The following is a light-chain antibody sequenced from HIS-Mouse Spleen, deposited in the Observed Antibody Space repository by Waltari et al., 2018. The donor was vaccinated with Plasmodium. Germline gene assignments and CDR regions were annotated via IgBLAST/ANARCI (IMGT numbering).Light chain of an antibody. CDR1: ALPKKY. CDR2: EEC. Sequence: SYELTQPPSVSVSPGQTARITCSGDALPKKYAYWYQQKSGQAPVLGIYEECKRPSGIPERFSGSSSGTMATLTISGAQVEDEADYYCYSTDSSGNHRVFGGGTKLTVL. V-gene: IGLV3-10*01. J-gene: IGLJ3*02. CDR3: YSTDSSGNHRV.